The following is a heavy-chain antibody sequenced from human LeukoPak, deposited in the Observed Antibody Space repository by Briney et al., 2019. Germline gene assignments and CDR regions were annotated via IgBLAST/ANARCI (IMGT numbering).Heavy chain of an antibody. CDR2: ICGSGSCT. Sequence: QPGGSLRLSCAASGFTFNSYAMSWVRQAPGKGLEWVSAICGSGSCTYYTDSVKGRFTISRDNSKNTLYLQMNSLRDEDTALYYCAKEARQWLSPPDYWGQGTLVTVSS. V-gene: IGHV3-23*01. D-gene: IGHD6-19*01. CDR1: GFTFNSYA. J-gene: IGHJ4*02. CDR3: AKEARQWLSPPDY.